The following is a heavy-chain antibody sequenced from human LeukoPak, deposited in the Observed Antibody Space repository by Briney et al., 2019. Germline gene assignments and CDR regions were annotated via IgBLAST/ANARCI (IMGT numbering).Heavy chain of an antibody. CDR3: ARRGGSRAFDS. Sequence: GASLKISCKGSGSIFTSYWIGWVRRLSGKGLEWMGIIYPGDSDTRYSPSFQGQVTISADKSIDTAYLQWSSLEASDTAMYYCARRGGSRAFDSWGQGTLVTVSS. J-gene: IGHJ4*02. D-gene: IGHD6-13*01. V-gene: IGHV5-51*01. CDR1: GSIFTSYW. CDR2: IYPGDSDT.